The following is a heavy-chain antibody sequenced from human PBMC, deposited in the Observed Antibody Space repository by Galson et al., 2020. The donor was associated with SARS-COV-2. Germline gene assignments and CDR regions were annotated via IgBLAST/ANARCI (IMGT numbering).Heavy chain of an antibody. CDR3: ARGPEDGYNVFWYFDL. CDR1: GFTLTNYG. Sequence: GGSLRLSCAASGFTLTNYGIHWVRQTPGKGLEWVAFIWNDENNKYYADSVKGRFTISRDASKNTVSLHMNSLRPEDTALYHCARGPEDGYNVFWYFDLWGRGTLVTVSS. CDR2: IWNDENNK. J-gene: IGHJ2*01. D-gene: IGHD5-18*01. V-gene: IGHV3-33*01.